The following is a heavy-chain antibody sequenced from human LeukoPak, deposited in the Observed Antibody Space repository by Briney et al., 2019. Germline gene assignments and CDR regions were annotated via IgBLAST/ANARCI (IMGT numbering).Heavy chain of an antibody. Sequence: PGGSLRLSCAASGFTFSSYWMSWVRQAPGKGLEWIGYIYYSGSTYYNPSLKSRVTISVDTSKNQFSLKLSSVIAADTAVYYCARSPRGEENAFDIWGQGTMVTVSS. CDR3: ARSPRGEENAFDI. D-gene: IGHD3-10*01. CDR1: GFTFSSYW. V-gene: IGHV4-59*06. J-gene: IGHJ3*02. CDR2: IYYSGST.